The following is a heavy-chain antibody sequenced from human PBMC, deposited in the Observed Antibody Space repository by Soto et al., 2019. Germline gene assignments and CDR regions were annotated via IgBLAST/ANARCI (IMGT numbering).Heavy chain of an antibody. V-gene: IGHV3-11*06. CDR1: GFTFTDYH. D-gene: IGHD2-15*01. Sequence: LRLSCEASGFTFTDYHMSWIRQAPGKGLEWVALISETGSHTAYAESVKGRFTISRDNARPSVFLQMNSLRSDDTAVYFCARSLRATSTLTFWGQGTPVTVSS. J-gene: IGHJ4*02. CDR2: ISETGSHT. CDR3: ARSLRATSTLTF.